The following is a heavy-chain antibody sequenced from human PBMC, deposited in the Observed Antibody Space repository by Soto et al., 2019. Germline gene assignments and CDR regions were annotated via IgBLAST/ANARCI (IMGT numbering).Heavy chain of an antibody. CDR1: GGTFSSYA. CDR2: IIPIFGTA. J-gene: IGHJ4*02. V-gene: IGHV1-69*01. Sequence: QVQLVQSGAEVKKPGSSVKVSCKASGGTFSSYAISWVRQAPGQGLEWMGGIIPIFGTANYAQKFQGRVTITADESTSTAYMELSSLRSEDTAVYYCATPDGKVAAVAGQELDYWGQGTLVTVSS. CDR3: ATPDGKVAAVAGQELDY. D-gene: IGHD6-19*01.